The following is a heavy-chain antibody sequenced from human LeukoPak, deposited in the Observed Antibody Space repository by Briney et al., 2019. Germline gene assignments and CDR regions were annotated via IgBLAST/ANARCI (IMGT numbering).Heavy chain of an antibody. CDR2: ISGSGGGT. D-gene: IGHD1-26*01. Sequence: GGSLRLSCAASGLTVSNNYLSWVRQAPEKGLEWVATISGSGGGTYYADSVKGRFTISRDDSKNTLYLQMNSLRAEDAAVYYCAKDLGRYRNNYFDYWGQGTLVTVSS. CDR1: GLTVSNNY. J-gene: IGHJ4*02. CDR3: AKDLGRYRNNYFDY. V-gene: IGHV3-23*01.